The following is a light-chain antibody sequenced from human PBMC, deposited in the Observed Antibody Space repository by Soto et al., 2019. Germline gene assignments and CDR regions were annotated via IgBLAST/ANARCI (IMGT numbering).Light chain of an antibody. Sequence: QSVLTQPASVSGSPGQSITISCTGTSSDVGSYNYVSWYQQHPGKAPKLTIYEVRNRPSGVSDRFSGSKSGKTASLTIFGLQAEDEADYYCSSYTTSTTQVFGGGTKVTVL. CDR3: SSYTTSTTQV. CDR1: SSDVGSYNY. CDR2: EVR. V-gene: IGLV2-14*01. J-gene: IGLJ2*01.